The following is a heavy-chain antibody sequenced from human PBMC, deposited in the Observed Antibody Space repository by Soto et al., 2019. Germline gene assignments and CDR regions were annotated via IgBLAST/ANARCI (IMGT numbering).Heavy chain of an antibody. D-gene: IGHD3-10*01. CDR2: INPGHGNT. Sequence: QVQLVQSGAEVKKPGASVKVSCKTSGYTFTNHFIHWVRQAPGQGPEWVGIINPGHGNTRYAQQFQDRVDIPRDTSTSTVHMDRSSLSAEDTAGYYCARVSTQLLWYGELSHWGQGTLVTVSS. V-gene: IGHV1-46*01. J-gene: IGHJ4*02. CDR1: GYTFTNHF. CDR3: ARVSTQLLWYGELSH.